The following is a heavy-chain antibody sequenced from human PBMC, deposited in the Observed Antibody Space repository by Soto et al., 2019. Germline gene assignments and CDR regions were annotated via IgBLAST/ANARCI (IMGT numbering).Heavy chain of an antibody. J-gene: IGHJ4*02. V-gene: IGHV1-69*06. D-gene: IGHD2-2*01. CDR1: GGTFSSYA. Sequence: SVKVSCKASGGTFSSYAISWVRQAPGQGLGWMGGIIPIFGTANYAQKFQGGVTITADKSTSTAYMELSSLRSEDTAVYYCARSVVVPAAGLYYFDYWGQGTLVTVSS. CDR3: ARSVVVPAAGLYYFDY. CDR2: IIPIFGTA.